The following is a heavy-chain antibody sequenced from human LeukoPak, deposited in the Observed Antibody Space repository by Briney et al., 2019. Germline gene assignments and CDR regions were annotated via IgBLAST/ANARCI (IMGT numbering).Heavy chain of an antibody. CDR2: ISSSSSYI. CDR1: GFTFSRYS. V-gene: IGHV3-21*01. CDR3: ARDTIAAAGTVVY. Sequence: GGSLRLSCAASGFTFSRYSMNWVRQAPGKGLEWVSSISSSSSYIYYADSVKGRFTISRDNAKNSLYLQMNSLRAEDTAVYYCARDTIAAAGTVVYWGQGTLVTVSS. D-gene: IGHD6-13*01. J-gene: IGHJ4*02.